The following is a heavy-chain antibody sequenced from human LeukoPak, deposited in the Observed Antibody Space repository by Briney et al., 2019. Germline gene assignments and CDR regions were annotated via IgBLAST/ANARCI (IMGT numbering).Heavy chain of an antibody. CDR1: GFTFNNYV. CDR3: AKGSSSSRPYYFDY. V-gene: IGHV3-23*01. CDR2: ITDSSTST. D-gene: IGHD6-13*01. Sequence: GGSLRLSCAASGFTFNNYVMNWVRQAPGKGLEWASAITDSSTSTYYADSVKGRSTISRHNSKNTLYLQMNSLRAEDTAVYYCAKGSSSSRPYYFDYWGQGTLVTVSS. J-gene: IGHJ4*02.